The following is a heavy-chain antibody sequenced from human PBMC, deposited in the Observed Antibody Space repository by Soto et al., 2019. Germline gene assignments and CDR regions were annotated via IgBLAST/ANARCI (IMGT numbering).Heavy chain of an antibody. CDR3: ARDPPSRYGSGSYYYFDY. V-gene: IGHV4-38-2*02. CDR2: IYHSGST. J-gene: IGHJ4*02. D-gene: IGHD3-10*01. CDR1: GYSISSGYY. Sequence: RSLTCAVSGYSISSGYYWGWIRQPPGKGLEWIGSIYHSGSTYYNPSLKSRVTISVDTSKNQFSLKLSSVTAADTAVYYCARDPPSRYGSGSYYYFDYWGQGTLVTVSS.